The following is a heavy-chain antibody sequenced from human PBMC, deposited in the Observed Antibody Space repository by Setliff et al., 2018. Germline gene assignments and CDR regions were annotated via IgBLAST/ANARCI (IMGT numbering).Heavy chain of an antibody. CDR2: ISTYNDNT. CDR3: VRAPPTVVIPPGRAFFDP. V-gene: IGHV1-18*01. J-gene: IGHJ5*02. D-gene: IGHD2-2*01. CDR1: GYTFTNYG. Sequence: ASVKVSCKASGYTFTNYGISWVRQAPGQGLEWMGWISTYNDNTNYAQKLQGRVTMTTDTSTSTAYMELRSLRSDDTAVYYCVRAPPTVVIPPGRAFFDPWGQGTLVTVSS.